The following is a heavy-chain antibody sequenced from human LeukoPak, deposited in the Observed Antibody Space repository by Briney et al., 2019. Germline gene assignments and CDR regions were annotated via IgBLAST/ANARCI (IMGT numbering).Heavy chain of an antibody. V-gene: IGHV4-59*08. J-gene: IGHJ4*02. CDR2: IYYTGST. D-gene: IGHD2-2*01. Sequence: PSETLSLTCTVSGGSISSYYWSWIRQPPGKGLEWIGFIYYTGSTHYNTFLKSRVTVSIDTSKNQFSLQLSAVPAADTAVDYGARHYIQPPHFFVYWREGTLDRVSS. CDR1: GGSISSYY. CDR3: ARHYIQPPHFFVY.